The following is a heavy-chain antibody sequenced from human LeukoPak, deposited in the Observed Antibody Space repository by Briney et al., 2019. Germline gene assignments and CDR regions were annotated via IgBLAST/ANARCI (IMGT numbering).Heavy chain of an antibody. J-gene: IGHJ5*02. D-gene: IGHD3-22*01. CDR2: IYYSGST. Sequence: SETLSLTCTVSGGSISSNYWSCIRQPPGKGLEWIGYIYYSGSTNYNPSLKSRVTISVDTSKNQFSLKLSSVTAADTAVYYCARHGSGITMIVDNWFDPWGQGTLVTVSS. V-gene: IGHV4-59*08. CDR1: GGSISSNY. CDR3: ARHGSGITMIVDNWFDP.